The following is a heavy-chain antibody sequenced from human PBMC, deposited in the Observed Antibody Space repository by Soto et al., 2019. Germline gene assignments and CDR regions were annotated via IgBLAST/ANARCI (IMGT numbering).Heavy chain of an antibody. CDR3: ASEYYGLLNGYHTDY. CDR1: GFPFSSYW. V-gene: IGHV3-74*01. D-gene: IGHD3-9*01. CDR2: IRGDGVTK. J-gene: IGHJ4*02. Sequence: EVQLVESGGDLVQRGGSLRLSCAASGFPFSSYWMHWVRHTPGKGLDWVARIRGDGVTKYYADSVKGRFTVSRDNAKNTLFLQISGLRAEDTAVSYYASEYYGLLNGYHTDYWGRGTLVSVSS.